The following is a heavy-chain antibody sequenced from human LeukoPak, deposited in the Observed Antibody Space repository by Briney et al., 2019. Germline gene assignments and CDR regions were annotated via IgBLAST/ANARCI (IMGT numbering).Heavy chain of an antibody. CDR1: GYTFTSYG. Sequence: GASVKVSCKASGYTFTSYGISWVRQAPGQGLEWMGWISAYNGNTNYAQKLQGRVTMTTDTSTSTAYMELSSLRSEDTAVYYCARDTSGYDFWSGPGDWGQGTLVTVSS. D-gene: IGHD3-3*01. CDR3: ARDTSGYDFWSGPGD. CDR2: ISAYNGNT. V-gene: IGHV1-18*01. J-gene: IGHJ4*02.